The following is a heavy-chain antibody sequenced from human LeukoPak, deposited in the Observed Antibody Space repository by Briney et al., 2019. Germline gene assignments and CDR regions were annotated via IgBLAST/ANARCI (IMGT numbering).Heavy chain of an antibody. Sequence: GGSLRLSCAASGFIVSNNYMSWVRQPPGQGLEWVSVIYSGGSKYYADSVKVRFTISRDNSKNTVYLQMGDLRPEDTAVYYCARENVGFGSWFDSWGQGTLVAVSS. CDR1: GFIVSNNY. V-gene: IGHV3-53*01. CDR3: ARENVGFGSWFDS. CDR2: IYSGGSK. D-gene: IGHD3-10*01. J-gene: IGHJ5*01.